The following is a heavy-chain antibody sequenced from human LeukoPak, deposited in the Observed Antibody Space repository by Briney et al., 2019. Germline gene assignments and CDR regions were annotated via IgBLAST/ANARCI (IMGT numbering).Heavy chain of an antibody. CDR3: ASFSFGRNWFDP. CDR2: ISYIGTT. D-gene: IGHD5-18*01. Sequence: ASETLSLTCTVSGGSISNYYWNWIRQPPGKGPEWIAYISYIGTTNYNPSLKSRVTISEDTSKNQFSLTLISVTAADTAVYYCASFSFGRNWFDPWGQGTLVTASS. V-gene: IGHV4-59*08. CDR1: GGSISNYY. J-gene: IGHJ5*02.